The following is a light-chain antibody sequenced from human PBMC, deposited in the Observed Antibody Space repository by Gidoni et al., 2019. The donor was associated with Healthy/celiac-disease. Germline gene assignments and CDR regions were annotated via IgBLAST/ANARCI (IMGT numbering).Light chain of an antibody. CDR1: QSIRSW. J-gene: IGKJ4*01. V-gene: IGKV1-5*03. CDR2: KAS. Sequence: DIQMTQSPSTLSASVGDRVTITCRASQSIRSWLAWYPQKPGKAPKLLIYKASSLESGVPSRFSGSGSGTEFTITISSLQPDDFATYYCQQYNSYPLTFGGGTKVEIK. CDR3: QQYNSYPLT.